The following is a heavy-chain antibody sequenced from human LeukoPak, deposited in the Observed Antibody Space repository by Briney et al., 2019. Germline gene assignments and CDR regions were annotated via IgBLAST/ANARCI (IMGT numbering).Heavy chain of an antibody. CDR1: GFPFSSYG. Sequence: GGSLRLSRAASGFPFSSYGMHWVRQAPGKGLEWVAVISHDGTNKYYVDSVKGRFTISRDNSKNTLYLQMNSLRAEDTAVYYCAKVNYYESSGYYDYWGQGTLSPSPQ. J-gene: IGHJ4*02. CDR2: ISHDGTNK. V-gene: IGHV3-30*18. CDR3: AKVNYYESSGYYDY. D-gene: IGHD3-22*01.